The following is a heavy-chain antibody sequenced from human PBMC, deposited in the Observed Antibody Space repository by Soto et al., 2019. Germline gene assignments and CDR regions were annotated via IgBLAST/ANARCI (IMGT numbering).Heavy chain of an antibody. CDR3: ARGRPRLVDTGGWFDP. J-gene: IGHJ5*02. V-gene: IGHV3-30-3*01. D-gene: IGHD5-18*01. CDR1: GFTFSSYA. Sequence: QVQLVESGGGVVQPGRSLRLSCAASGFTFSSYAMHWVRQAPGKGLEWVAVISYDGSNKYYADSVKGRFTTSRDNSKNTLYLQMNSLRAEDTAVYYCARGRPRLVDTGGWFDPWGQGTLVTVSS. CDR2: ISYDGSNK.